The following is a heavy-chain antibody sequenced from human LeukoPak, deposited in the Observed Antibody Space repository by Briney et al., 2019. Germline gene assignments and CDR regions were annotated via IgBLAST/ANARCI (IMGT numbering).Heavy chain of an antibody. CDR1: GFTFSIYE. CDR2: IRYDGSNK. J-gene: IGHJ4*02. CDR3: AKDSVGRMSGYSYGCLDY. V-gene: IGHV3-30*02. Sequence: GGSLRLSCAASGFTFSIYEMNWVRQAPGKGLEWVAFIRYDGSNKYYADSVKGRFTISRDNSKNTLYLQMNSLRAEGTAVYYCAKDSVGRMSGYSYGCLDYWGQGTLVTVSS. D-gene: IGHD5-18*01.